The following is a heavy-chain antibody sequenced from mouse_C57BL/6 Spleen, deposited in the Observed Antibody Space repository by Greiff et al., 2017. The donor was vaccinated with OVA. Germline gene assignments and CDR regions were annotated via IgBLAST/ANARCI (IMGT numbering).Heavy chain of an antibody. CDR3: TRGGSPDY. J-gene: IGHJ2*01. CDR2: IDPETGGT. Sequence: QVQLKESGAELVRPGASVTLSCKASGYTFTDYEMHWVKQTPVHGLEWIGAIDPETGGTAYNQKFKGKAILTADKSSSTAYMELRSLTSEDSAVYYCTRGGSPDYWGQGTTLTVSS. D-gene: IGHD1-1*02. V-gene: IGHV1-15*01. CDR1: GYTFTDYE.